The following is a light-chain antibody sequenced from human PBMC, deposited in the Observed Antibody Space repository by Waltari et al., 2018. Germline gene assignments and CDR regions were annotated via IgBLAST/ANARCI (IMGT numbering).Light chain of an antibody. CDR1: QSISSW. CDR2: KAS. Sequence: DIQMTQSPSTLSASVGDRVTITCRASQSISSWLAWYQQKPGKAPKLLIYKASSLESGVPSRFSGSGSGTEFTLTISRLEPEDFAVYYCQQFDRSPPVTFGGGTKVEIK. CDR3: QQFDRSPPVT. V-gene: IGKV1-5*03. J-gene: IGKJ4*01.